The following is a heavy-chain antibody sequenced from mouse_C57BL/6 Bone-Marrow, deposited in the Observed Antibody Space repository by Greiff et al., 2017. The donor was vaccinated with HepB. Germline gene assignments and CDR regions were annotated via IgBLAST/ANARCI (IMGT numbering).Heavy chain of an antibody. D-gene: IGHD1-2*01. V-gene: IGHV5-9-1*02. CDR2: ISSGGDYI. CDR3: TRDRGYGSYFDY. CDR1: GFTFSSYA. J-gene: IGHJ2*01. Sequence: DVMLVESGEGLVKPGGSLKLSCAASGFTFSSYAMSWVRQTPEKRLEWVAYISSGGDYIYYADTVKGRFTISRDNARNTLYLQMSSLKSEDTAMYYCTRDRGYGSYFDYWGQGTTLTVSS.